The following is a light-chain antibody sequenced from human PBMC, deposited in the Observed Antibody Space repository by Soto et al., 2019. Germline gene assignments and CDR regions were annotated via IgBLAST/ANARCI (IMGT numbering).Light chain of an antibody. J-gene: IGLJ3*02. CDR3: QSYDSSLSGWV. CDR1: SSNIGAGYD. CDR2: GNS. V-gene: IGLV1-40*01. Sequence: QYVLTQPPSVSGAPGQRVTISCTGSSSNIGAGYDVHWYQQLPGPAPKLLIYGNSNRPSGVPDRFSGSKSGTSASLAITGLQAGDEADYYCQSYDSSLSGWVFGGGTKLTVL.